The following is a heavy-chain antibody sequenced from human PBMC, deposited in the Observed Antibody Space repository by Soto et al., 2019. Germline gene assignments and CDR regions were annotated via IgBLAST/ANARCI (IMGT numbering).Heavy chain of an antibody. CDR1: GGSIRSGGYY. J-gene: IGHJ6*02. Sequence: SETLSLTCTVSGGSIRSGGYYWSWVRQNPRRGLEWIGNIYYSGNTYYNPSLKSRLTISVDTSKNQFSLNLSSVTAADTAVYYCATDRLMDKDGNARHYFGLDVWGQGTTVTVSS. CDR3: ATDRLMDKDGNARHYFGLDV. D-gene: IGHD2-2*03. V-gene: IGHV4-31*03. CDR2: IYYSGNT.